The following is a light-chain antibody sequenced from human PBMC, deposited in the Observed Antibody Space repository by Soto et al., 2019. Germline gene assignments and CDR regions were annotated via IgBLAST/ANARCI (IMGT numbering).Light chain of an antibody. V-gene: IGLV8-61*01. CDR2: STN. CDR3: VLYMGSGTWV. Sequence: QAVVTQEPSFSVSPGGTVTLTCGLSSGSVSTNYPPSWYQQTPGPAPRTLIYSTNTRSSGVPDRFSGSILGNKAALTITGAQADYESDYYCVLYMGSGTWVFGGGTKLTVL. CDR1: SGSVSTNYP. J-gene: IGLJ3*02.